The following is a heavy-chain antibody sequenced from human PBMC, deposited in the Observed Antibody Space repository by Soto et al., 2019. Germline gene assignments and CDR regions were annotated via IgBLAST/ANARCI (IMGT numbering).Heavy chain of an antibody. CDR3: ARDGYDYYYYYGLDV. V-gene: IGHV3-43*01. CDR1: GFPFDDYT. D-gene: IGHD5-12*01. Sequence: EVQLVKSGGAVVQPGGSLRLSCAASGFPFDDYTMHWVRQAPGKGLEWVSLISWDGGSTDYADSVKGRFTISRDNSKKSLFLEMNSLRTEDTALYYCARDGYDYYYYYGLDVWGQGTTVTVSS. J-gene: IGHJ6*02. CDR2: ISWDGGST.